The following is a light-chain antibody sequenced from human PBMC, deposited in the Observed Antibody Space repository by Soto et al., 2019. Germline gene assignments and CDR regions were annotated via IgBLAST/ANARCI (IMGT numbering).Light chain of an antibody. J-gene: IGKJ2*01. CDR3: QQTFRTPHT. CDR1: QSISVY. CDR2: AAS. Sequence: DIQMTQSPSSLSASLGDRVTITCRASQSISVYLNWYQQKPGKAPQLLIYAASYLQTGVPSRFSGSGSGADFTLTISSLQPADFAVYYCQQTFRTPHTFGQGTKLDIK. V-gene: IGKV1-39*01.